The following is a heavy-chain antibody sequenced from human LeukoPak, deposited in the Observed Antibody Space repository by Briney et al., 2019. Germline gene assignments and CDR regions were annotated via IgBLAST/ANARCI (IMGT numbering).Heavy chain of an antibody. J-gene: IGHJ4*02. D-gene: IGHD3-3*01. CDR2: IYHSGST. V-gene: IGHV4-30-2*01. CDR1: GGSISSGGYY. CDR3: ARGSLRFLEWLAALDY. Sequence: PSETLSLTCTVSGGSISSGGYYWSWIRQPPGKGLEWIGYIYHSGSTYYNPSLKSRVTISVDRSKNQFSLKLSSVTAADTAVYYCARGSLRFLEWLAALDYWGQGTLVTVSS.